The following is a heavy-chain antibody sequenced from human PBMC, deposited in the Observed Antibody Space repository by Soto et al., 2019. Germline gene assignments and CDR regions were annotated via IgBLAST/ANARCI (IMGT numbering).Heavy chain of an antibody. CDR2: ISSSSSTI. CDR3: ARDPSVTLPDNWFDP. J-gene: IGHJ5*02. Sequence: EVQLVESGGGLVQPGGSLRLSCAASGFTFSSYSMNWVRQAPGKGLEWVSYISSSSSTIYYADSVKGRFTISRDNAKNSLYLQMNSLRDEDTAEYYCARDPSVTLPDNWFDPWGQGTLVTVSS. D-gene: IGHD4-4*01. CDR1: GFTFSSYS. V-gene: IGHV3-48*02.